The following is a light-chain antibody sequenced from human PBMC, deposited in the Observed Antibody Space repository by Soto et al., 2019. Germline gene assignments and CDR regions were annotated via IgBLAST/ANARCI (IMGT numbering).Light chain of an antibody. CDR2: AAS. Sequence: DIQMTRSPSSLSASVGDRVTITCRASQTISTYLNWYQQNPGKAPKLLIYAASNLQSRVPSRFSGSGSGTDFTRTINSLQPEDFATYYCQHSFNLPYTFGQGTKLEIK. CDR1: QTISTY. V-gene: IGKV1-39*01. CDR3: QHSFNLPYT. J-gene: IGKJ2*01.